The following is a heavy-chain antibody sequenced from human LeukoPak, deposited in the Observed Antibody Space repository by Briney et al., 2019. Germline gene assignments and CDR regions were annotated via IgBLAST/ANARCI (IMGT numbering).Heavy chain of an antibody. J-gene: IGHJ4*02. Sequence: PGGSLRLSCAASGFTFSSYEMNWVRQAPGKGLEWVSYISSSGSTIYYADSVKGRFTISRDNAKISLYLQMNSLRAEDTAVYYCARDSMAIYDYVWGSYREESNYFDYWGQGTLVTVSS. V-gene: IGHV3-48*03. CDR1: GFTFSSYE. D-gene: IGHD3-16*02. CDR2: ISSSGSTI. CDR3: ARDSMAIYDYVWGSYREESNYFDY.